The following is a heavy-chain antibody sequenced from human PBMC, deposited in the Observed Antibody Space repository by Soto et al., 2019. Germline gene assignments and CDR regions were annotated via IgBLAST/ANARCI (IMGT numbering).Heavy chain of an antibody. Sequence: QLQLQESGPGLVKPSETLSLTCTVSGGSISSSSYYWGWIRQPPGKGLEWIGSIYYSGSTYYNPSLNSRVTISVDASKNQCARELSSVIAADTAVYYGARRGGGFGEPPSTFAYCCQGTLVTVSS. D-gene: IGHD3-10*01. V-gene: IGHV4-39*01. CDR2: IYYSGST. CDR3: ARRGGGFGEPPSTFAY. CDR1: GGSISSSSYY. J-gene: IGHJ4*02.